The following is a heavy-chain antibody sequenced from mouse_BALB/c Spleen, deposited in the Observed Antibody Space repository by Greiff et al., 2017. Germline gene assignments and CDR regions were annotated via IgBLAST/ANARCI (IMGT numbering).Heavy chain of an antibody. V-gene: IGHV1-5*01. Sequence: VQLQQPGAELVKPGASVKMSCKASGYTFTSYNMHWVKQTPGQGLEWIGAIYPGNSDTSYNQKFKGKAKLTAVTSASTAYMELSSLTNEDSAVYYCTKGSSSYYFDYWGQGTTLTVSS. CDR1: GYTFTSYN. D-gene: IGHD1-1*01. J-gene: IGHJ2*01. CDR3: TKGSSSYYFDY. CDR2: IYPGNSDT.